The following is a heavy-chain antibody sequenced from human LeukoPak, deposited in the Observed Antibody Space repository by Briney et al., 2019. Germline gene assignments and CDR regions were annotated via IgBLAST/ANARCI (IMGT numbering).Heavy chain of an antibody. V-gene: IGHV4-39*01. CDR1: GGSISSSRYY. D-gene: IGHD3-10*01. J-gene: IGHJ6*02. Sequence: SETLSLTCTVSGGSISSSRYYWGWIRQPPGKGLEWIGSMFDSGSTYYNPSLKSRVTLSVDTSKNQFSLKLSSVTAADTAVYYCARQPPGGDGMDVWGQGTTVTVSS. CDR3: ARQPPGGDGMDV. CDR2: MFDSGST.